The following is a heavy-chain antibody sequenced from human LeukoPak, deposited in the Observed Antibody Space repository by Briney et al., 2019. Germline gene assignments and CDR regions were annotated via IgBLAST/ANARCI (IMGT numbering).Heavy chain of an antibody. D-gene: IGHD6-19*01. V-gene: IGHV4-4*02. CDR2: IYHSGST. J-gene: IGHJ4*02. Sequence: SETLSLTCAVSGGSISSSNWWSWVRQPPGKGLEWIGEIYHSGSTYYNPSLKSRVTISVDTSKNQFSLKLSSVTAADTAVYYCARHVIPWVAVAGAGEEFDYWGQGTLVTVSS. CDR3: ARHVIPWVAVAGAGEEFDY. CDR1: GGSISSSNW.